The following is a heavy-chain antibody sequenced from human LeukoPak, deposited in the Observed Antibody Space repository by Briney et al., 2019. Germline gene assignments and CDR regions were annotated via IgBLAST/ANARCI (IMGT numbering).Heavy chain of an antibody. CDR3: ARAQLYYHGSGSYYTPTDY. CDR2: INTDGSST. Sequence: QPGGSLRLSCVVSGFTFSSYWMHWVRQAPGKGLVWVSRINTDGSSTKYADSVKGRFSISRDNAKNTLYLQMDSLRAEDTAVYYCARAQLYYHGSGSYYTPTDYWGQGTLVVVSS. V-gene: IGHV3-74*01. CDR1: GFTFSSYW. J-gene: IGHJ4*02. D-gene: IGHD3-10*01.